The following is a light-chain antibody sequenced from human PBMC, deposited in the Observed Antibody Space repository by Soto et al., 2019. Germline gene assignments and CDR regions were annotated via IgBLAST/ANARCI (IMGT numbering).Light chain of an antibody. CDR3: SSYTSSSTDV. CDR1: SSDVGSYNL. J-gene: IGLJ1*01. CDR2: EGS. Sequence: QSVLTQPASVSGSPGQSITISCTGTSSDVGSYNLVSWYQQHPGKAPKLMIYEGSKRPSGVSNRFSGSKSGNTASLTISGLQAEDEADYYCSSYTSSSTDVFGTGTKVTVL. V-gene: IGLV2-14*02.